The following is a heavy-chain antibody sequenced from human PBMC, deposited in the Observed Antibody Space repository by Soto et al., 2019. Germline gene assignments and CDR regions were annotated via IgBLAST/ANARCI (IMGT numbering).Heavy chain of an antibody. CDR2: IKQDGSEK. V-gene: IGHV3-7*03. CDR3: ARDRHYYDSSGPPPSGAFDI. CDR1: GFTFSSYW. Sequence: GGSLRLSCAASGFTFSSYWMSWVRQAPGKGLEWVANIKQDGSEKYYVDSVKGRFTISRDNAKNSLYLQMNSLRAEDTAVYYCARDRHYYDSSGPPPSGAFDIWGQGTMVTVS. J-gene: IGHJ3*02. D-gene: IGHD3-22*01.